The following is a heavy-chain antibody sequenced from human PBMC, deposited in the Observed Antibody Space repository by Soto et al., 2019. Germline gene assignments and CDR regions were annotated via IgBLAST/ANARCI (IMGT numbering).Heavy chain of an antibody. CDR2: IYHSGST. CDR1: GGSISSGGYS. J-gene: IGHJ6*02. CDR3: ARDYGYSYGAYYYYYGMDV. D-gene: IGHD5-18*01. V-gene: IGHV4-61*08. Sequence: SETLSLTCAVSGGSISSGGYSWSWIRQPPGKGLEWIGYIYHSGSTNYNPSLKSRVTISVDTSKNQFSLKLSSVTAADTAVYYCARDYGYSYGAYYYYYGMDVWGQGTTVTVSS.